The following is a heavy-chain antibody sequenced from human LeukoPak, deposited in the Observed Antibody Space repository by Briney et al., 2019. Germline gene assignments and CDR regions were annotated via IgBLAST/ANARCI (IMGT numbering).Heavy chain of an antibody. CDR1: GFTFSDSS. J-gene: IGHJ4*02. CDR2: ISSTGSYI. V-gene: IGHV3-21*01. Sequence: GGSLRLSCAASGFTFSDSSMNWVRQAPGKGLEWVSSISSTGSYIYYADSVKGRFTISRDNAKNSLLLQMNSLRTEDTAVYYCARAQGYCSGGNCYSTNFDYWGQGTLVTVSS. D-gene: IGHD2-15*01. CDR3: ARAQGYCSGGNCYSTNFDY.